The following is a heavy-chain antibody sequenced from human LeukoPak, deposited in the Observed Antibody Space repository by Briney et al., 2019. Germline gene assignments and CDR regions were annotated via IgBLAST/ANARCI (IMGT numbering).Heavy chain of an antibody. CDR1: GFTFDDYA. D-gene: IGHD3-22*01. Sequence: PGGSLRLSCAASGFTFDDYAMHWVRQAPGKGLEWVSGISWNSGSIGYADSVKGRFTISRDNAKNSLYLQMNSLRAGDTALYYCAKGPADSSGYYYFDYWGQGTLVTVSS. CDR2: ISWNSGSI. J-gene: IGHJ4*02. V-gene: IGHV3-9*01. CDR3: AKGPADSSGYYYFDY.